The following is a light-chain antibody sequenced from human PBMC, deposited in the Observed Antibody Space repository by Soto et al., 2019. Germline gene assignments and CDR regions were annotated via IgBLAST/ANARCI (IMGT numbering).Light chain of an antibody. V-gene: IGKV2-30*01. CDR2: KVS. CDR1: ESPADRDGNTF. J-gene: IGKJ2*01. Sequence: DVLLTQSPLSLPVTLGQPASISCRSSESPADRDGNTFLNWFQQKPGQSPRRLIDKVSTRDSGVPDRFSGSGSGTEFTLTISRVEAEDVAIYYCMQGTQWPYTFGQGTRLEI. CDR3: MQGTQWPYT.